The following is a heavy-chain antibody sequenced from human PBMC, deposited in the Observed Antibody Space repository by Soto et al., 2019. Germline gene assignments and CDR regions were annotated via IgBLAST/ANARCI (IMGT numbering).Heavy chain of an antibody. V-gene: IGHV3-74*01. Sequence: GGSLRLSCAASGFTFSSYWMHWVRQAPGKGLVWVSRINSDGSSTSYADSVKGRFTISRDNAKNTLYLQMKSLRAEDTAVYYCARDRRGPVNCADYWGQGTLVTVSS. CDR3: ARDRRGPVNCADY. CDR1: GFTFSSYW. D-gene: IGHD4-17*01. CDR2: INSDGSST. J-gene: IGHJ4*02.